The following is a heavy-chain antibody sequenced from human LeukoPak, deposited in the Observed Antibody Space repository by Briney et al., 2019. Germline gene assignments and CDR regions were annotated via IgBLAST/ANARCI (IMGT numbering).Heavy chain of an antibody. Sequence: GGSLRLSCAAAGFTFSSYGMHWVRQAPGKGLEWVAVISYDGSNKYYADSVKGRFTISRDNAKNSLYLQMNSLRAEDTAVYYCAELGITMIGGVWGKGTTVTISS. CDR2: ISYDGSNK. CDR3: AELGITMIGGV. D-gene: IGHD3-10*02. CDR1: GFTFSSYG. V-gene: IGHV3-30*18. J-gene: IGHJ6*04.